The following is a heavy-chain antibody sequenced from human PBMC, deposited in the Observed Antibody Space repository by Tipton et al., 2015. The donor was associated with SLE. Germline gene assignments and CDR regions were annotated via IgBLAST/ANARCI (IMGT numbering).Heavy chain of an antibody. CDR3: ARHYGAAGAFDI. CDR1: GGSFSGYY. J-gene: IGHJ3*02. CDR2: INHSGST. D-gene: IGHD3-16*01. V-gene: IGHV4-34*01. Sequence: TLSLTCAVYGGSFSGYYWSWIRQPPGKGLEWIGEINHSGSTNYNPSLKSRVTISVDTSKNQFSLKLSSVTAADTAVYYCARHYGAAGAFDIWGQGTMVTVSS.